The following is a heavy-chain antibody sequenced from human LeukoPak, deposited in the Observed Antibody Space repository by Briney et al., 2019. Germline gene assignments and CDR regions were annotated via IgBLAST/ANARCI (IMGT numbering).Heavy chain of an antibody. D-gene: IGHD4-11*01. CDR3: ARDSTVTTFNYMDV. CDR1: GGSVRSYY. CDR2: IYTSGST. J-gene: IGHJ6*03. Sequence: KPSETLSLTCTVSGGSVRSYYWSWIRQPAGKGLEWTGRIYTSGSTSYNPSLKSRVTISVDKSENQFSLKLSSVTAADMAMYYCARDSTVTTFNYMDVWGKGTTVTVSS. V-gene: IGHV4-4*07.